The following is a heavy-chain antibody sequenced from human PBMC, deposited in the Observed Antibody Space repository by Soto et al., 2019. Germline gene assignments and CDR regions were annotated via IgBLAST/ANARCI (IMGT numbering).Heavy chain of an antibody. CDR3: ARDYTYYDILTGYYRGESFDY. J-gene: IGHJ4*02. CDR1: GFTFSSYG. D-gene: IGHD3-9*01. Sequence: GGSLRLSCAASGFTFSSYGMHWVRQAPGKGLEWVAVIWYDGSNKYYADSVKGRFTISRDNSKNTLYLQMNSLRAEDTAVYYCARDYTYYDILTGYYRGESFDYWGQGTLVTVSS. CDR2: IWYDGSNK. V-gene: IGHV3-33*01.